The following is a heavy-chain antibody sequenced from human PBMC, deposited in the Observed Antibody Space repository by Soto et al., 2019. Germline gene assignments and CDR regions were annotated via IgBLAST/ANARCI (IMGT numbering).Heavy chain of an antibody. J-gene: IGHJ3*02. CDR3: ARDGGYTGYEEGNPFDI. V-gene: IGHV4-4*07. Sequence: QVQLQESGPGLVKPSETLSLICTVSGGSISHHYWSWIRQPAGTRLEWLEGMYVTGTTNYNPSLKNRVYMSIDTSKNQYSLKLTSVTAADTAVYYCARDGGYTGYEEGNPFDIWGQGTMVTVSS. CDR1: GGSISHHY. D-gene: IGHD5-12*01. CDR2: MYVTGTT.